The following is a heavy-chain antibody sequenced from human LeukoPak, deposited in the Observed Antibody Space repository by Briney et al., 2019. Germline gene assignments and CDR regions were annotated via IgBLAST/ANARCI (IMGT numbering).Heavy chain of an antibody. CDR3: ARRDCDYCGVDV. D-gene: IGHD2-21*02. V-gene: IGHV5-51*01. CDR1: GYRFSSYW. J-gene: IGHJ6*02. CDR2: IYPGDSDT. Sequence: GESLKISCKGSGYRFSSYWIVWVRQMPGKGQEWMGIIYPGDSDTRYSPSFQGQVTISADKSTSTAYLQWSSLKASDTAMYYCARRDCDYCGVDVWGQGTTVTVSS.